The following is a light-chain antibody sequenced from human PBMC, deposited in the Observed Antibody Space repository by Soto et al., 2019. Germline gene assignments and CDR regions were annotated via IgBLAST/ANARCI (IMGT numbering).Light chain of an antibody. Sequence: EIVLTQSPDTLSVSPGERATLSCRASQSISRTLAWYQQKSGQPPRLLIYDASTRATGFPARFSGSQSGTEFTLTISSLLSEDFAVYSCQQYNNWPLTFGGGTKVDIK. CDR2: DAS. CDR1: QSISRT. CDR3: QQYNNWPLT. J-gene: IGKJ4*01. V-gene: IGKV3D-15*01.